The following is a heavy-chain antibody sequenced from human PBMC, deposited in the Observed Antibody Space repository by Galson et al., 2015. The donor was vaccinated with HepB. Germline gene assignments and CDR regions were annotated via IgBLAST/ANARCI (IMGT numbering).Heavy chain of an antibody. V-gene: IGHV3-48*02. Sequence: SLRLSCAASGFSFSSYNMNWVRQAPGKGLEWVAYITYSSSTTFYADSVTGRFTISRDNAKNSLYLQMNSLRDEDTAVYFCTRGDGADSWYSEFWGQGTLVTVSS. CDR2: ITYSSSTT. CDR1: GFSFSSYN. D-gene: IGHD1-26*01. CDR3: TRGDGADSWYSEF. J-gene: IGHJ4*02.